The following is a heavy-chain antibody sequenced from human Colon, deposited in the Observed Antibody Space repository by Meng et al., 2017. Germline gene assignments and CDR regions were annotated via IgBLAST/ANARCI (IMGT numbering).Heavy chain of an antibody. CDR2: INWNGGST. CDR3: ARDRAARAYPWYFDL. Sequence: GESLKISCAASGFTFDDYGMSWVRQAPGKGLEWVSGINWNGGSTGYADSVKGRFTISRDNAKNSLYLQMNSLRAEDTALYYCARDRAARAYPWYFDLWGRGTLVTVSS. D-gene: IGHD6-13*01. J-gene: IGHJ2*01. V-gene: IGHV3-20*04. CDR1: GFTFDDYG.